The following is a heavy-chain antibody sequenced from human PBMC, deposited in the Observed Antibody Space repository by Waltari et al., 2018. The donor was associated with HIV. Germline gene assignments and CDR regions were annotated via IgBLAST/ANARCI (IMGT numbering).Heavy chain of an antibody. CDR1: GFTFSSYG. V-gene: IGHV3-33*01. J-gene: IGHJ4*02. CDR3: ARDASLNCGGDCYSPSRFDY. CDR2: IWYDGSNK. Sequence: QVQLVESGGGVVQPGRSLRLSCAASGFTFSSYGMHWVRQAPGKGLAWGAVIWYDGSNKYYADSVKGRFTISRDNSKNTLYLQMNSLRAEDTAVYYCARDASLNCGGDCYSPSRFDYWGQGTLVTVSS. D-gene: IGHD2-21*02.